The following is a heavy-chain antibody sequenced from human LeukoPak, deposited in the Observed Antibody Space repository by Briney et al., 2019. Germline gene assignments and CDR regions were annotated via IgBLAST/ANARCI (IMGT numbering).Heavy chain of an antibody. J-gene: IGHJ3*02. Sequence: SETLSLTCTVSGAITNNYWSWIRQTPGKGLEWIAYIYYSGSTNYNPSLKSRVTISVDTSKNQFSLKLSSVTAADTAVYYCARAYDSSDKIAFDIWGQGTMVTVSS. D-gene: IGHD3-22*01. V-gene: IGHV4-59*08. CDR3: ARAYDSSDKIAFDI. CDR1: GAITNNY. CDR2: IYYSGST.